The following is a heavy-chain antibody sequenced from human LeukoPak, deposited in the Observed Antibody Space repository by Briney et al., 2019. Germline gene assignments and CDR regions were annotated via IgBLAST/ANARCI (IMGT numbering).Heavy chain of an antibody. CDR3: AKAPAASCIGSNCYHFDW. D-gene: IGHD2-15*01. V-gene: IGHV3-23*01. Sequence: GGSLRLSCAASGFTFNTYAMSWVRQAPGKRLEWVSAISASGPGTYYADSVKGRFTISRDNSKNTLFLQMNSLRAEDTAVYYCAKAPAASCIGSNCYHFDWWGQGTLVTVSS. CDR2: ISASGPGT. J-gene: IGHJ4*02. CDR1: GFTFNTYA.